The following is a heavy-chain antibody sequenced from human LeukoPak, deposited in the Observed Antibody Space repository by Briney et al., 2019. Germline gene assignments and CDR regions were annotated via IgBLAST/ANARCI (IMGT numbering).Heavy chain of an antibody. Sequence: GGSLRLSCAASGFTVSSNYMSWVRQAPGKGLEWVSVIYSGGSTYYADSVKGRFTISRDNSKNTLYLQMNSLRAEDTAVYYCARDDGDYHYYGMDVWGQGTTVTVSS. D-gene: IGHD4-17*01. CDR2: IYSGGST. CDR1: GFTVSSNY. J-gene: IGHJ6*02. V-gene: IGHV3-66*01. CDR3: ARDDGDYHYYGMDV.